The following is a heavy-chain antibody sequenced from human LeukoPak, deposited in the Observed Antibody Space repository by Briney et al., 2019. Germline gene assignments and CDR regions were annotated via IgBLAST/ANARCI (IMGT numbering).Heavy chain of an antibody. D-gene: IGHD5/OR15-5a*01. CDR3: AKNAGGILRGLHY. CDR1: GFTFGSYA. J-gene: IGHJ4*02. V-gene: IGHV3-23*01. Sequence: GGSLRLSCAASGFTFGSYAMNWVSQAPGKGLEWVSGIFTDGAGTYYADSVKGRFTISRDNSKNTLYLQMDSLRGDDTAMYYCAKNAGGILRGLHYWCQGTLVTVSS. CDR2: IFTDGAGT.